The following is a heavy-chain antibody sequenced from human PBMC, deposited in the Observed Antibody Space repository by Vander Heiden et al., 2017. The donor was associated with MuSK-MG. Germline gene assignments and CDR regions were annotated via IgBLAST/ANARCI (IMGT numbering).Heavy chain of an antibody. Sequence: QVQLVQSGAEVKKPGSSVKVSCKASGGTFSSYAISWVRQAPGQGLEWMGRIIPILGIANYAQKFQGRVTITADKSTSTADMELSSLRSEEPAVYYCAREIQCTVMALDAFDIWGQVTMVTVSS. CDR2: IIPILGIA. D-gene: IGHD5-18*01. CDR1: GGTFSSYA. J-gene: IGHJ3*02. V-gene: IGHV1-69*04. CDR3: AREIQCTVMALDAFDI.